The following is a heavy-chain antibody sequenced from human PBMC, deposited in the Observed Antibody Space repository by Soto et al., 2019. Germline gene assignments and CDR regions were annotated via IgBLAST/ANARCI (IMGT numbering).Heavy chain of an antibody. V-gene: IGHV3-53*02. D-gene: IGHD3-3*01. CDR1: GFSVSGHY. CDR3: ARAQSGSFDY. Sequence: EVQLVETGGGLIQPGESLRLSCAASGFSVSGHYMSWVRQAPGKGLEWLSVIYSGGSKFYADSVKGRFTMSKDNSKNTLYLRMNNLRAEDTAVYYCARAQSGSFDYWGQGTLVSVSS. CDR2: IYSGGSK. J-gene: IGHJ4*02.